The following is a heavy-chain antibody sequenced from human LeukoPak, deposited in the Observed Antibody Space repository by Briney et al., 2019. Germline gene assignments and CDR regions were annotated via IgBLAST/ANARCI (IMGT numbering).Heavy chain of an antibody. CDR2: IWYDGSDK. V-gene: IGHV3-33*01. J-gene: IGHJ5*02. Sequence: GGSLRLSCAASGFTFSSHGMHWVRQAPGKGLEWVAVIWYDGSDKYYADSVKGRFTISRDNSKNTLYLQMNSLRAEDTAVYYCARDRGYCSGGSCNWFDPWGQGTLVTVSS. CDR1: GFTFSSHG. D-gene: IGHD2-15*01. CDR3: ARDRGYCSGGSCNWFDP.